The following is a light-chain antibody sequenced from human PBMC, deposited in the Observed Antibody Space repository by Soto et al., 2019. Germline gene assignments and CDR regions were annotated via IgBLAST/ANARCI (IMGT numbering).Light chain of an antibody. CDR2: SNN. CDR3: AAWDDSLNGLYV. V-gene: IGLV1-44*01. CDR1: SSKIGSNT. Sequence: QSVLTQPPSASGTPGQRVTISCSGSSSKIGSNTVNWYQQLPGTAPKLLIYSNNQRPSGFPDRFSGSKSGTSASLAISGLQSEDEADYYCAAWDDSLNGLYVFGTGTKVTVL. J-gene: IGLJ1*01.